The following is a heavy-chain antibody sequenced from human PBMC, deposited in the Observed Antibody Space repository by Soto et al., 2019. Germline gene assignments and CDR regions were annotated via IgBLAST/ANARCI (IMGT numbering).Heavy chain of an antibody. CDR3: ARSDCTSTSCYVVWFDP. D-gene: IGHD2-2*01. J-gene: IGHJ5*02. CDR1: GFSFSNYG. CDR2: ISSSSSYI. Sequence: EVQLVESGGGLVKPGGSLRLSCAASGFSFSNYGMNWVRQAPGKGLEWVSSISSSSSYISYADSVKGRFTISRDNAKNSVYLKMNRLRAEDTAVYYCARSDCTSTSCYVVWFDPWGQGTLVTVSS. V-gene: IGHV3-21*01.